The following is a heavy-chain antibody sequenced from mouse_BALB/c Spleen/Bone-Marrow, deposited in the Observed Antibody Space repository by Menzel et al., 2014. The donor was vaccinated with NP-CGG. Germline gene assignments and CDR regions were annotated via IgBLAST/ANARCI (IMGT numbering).Heavy chain of an antibody. J-gene: IGHJ4*01. CDR1: GFTFSTFG. CDR3: ARKGNFHYYGYYDMDY. CDR2: ISSGSRTL. V-gene: IGHV5-17*02. Sequence: EVQVVASGGGLVQPGGSRKLSCAASGFTFSTFGMHWVRQAPEKGLAWIAYISSGSRTLYYAGTVKGRFTTSRDNPKNTLFLQMTSLRSEDTAMYYCARKGNFHYYGYYDMDYWGQGTSVTVSS. D-gene: IGHD1-2*01.